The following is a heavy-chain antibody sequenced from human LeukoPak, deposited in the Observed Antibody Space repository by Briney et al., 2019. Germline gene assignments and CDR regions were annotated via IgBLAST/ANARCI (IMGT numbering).Heavy chain of an antibody. Sequence: SETLSLTCTVSGGSISSYYWSWIRQPPGKGLEWIGYIYYSGSTNYNPSLKSRVTISVDTSKNQFSLKLSSVTAADTAVYYCARSNIVVVPAAIHRFDPWGQGTLVTVSS. CDR3: ARSNIVVVPAAIHRFDP. J-gene: IGHJ5*02. V-gene: IGHV4-59*08. CDR1: GGSISSYY. D-gene: IGHD2-2*01. CDR2: IYYSGST.